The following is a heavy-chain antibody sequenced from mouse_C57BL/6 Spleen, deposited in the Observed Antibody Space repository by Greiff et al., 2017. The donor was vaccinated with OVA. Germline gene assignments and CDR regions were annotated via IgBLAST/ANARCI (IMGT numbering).Heavy chain of an antibody. CDR2: IYPRSGNT. CDR1: GYTFTSYG. CDR3: ARSFDYYGSSYYYAMDY. J-gene: IGHJ4*01. Sequence: VQLQQSGAELARPGASVKLSCKASGYTFTSYGISWVKQRTGQGLEWIGEIYPRSGNTYYNEKFKGKATLTADKSSSTAYMELRSLTSEDSAVYVCARSFDYYGSSYYYAMDYWGQGTSVTVSS. V-gene: IGHV1-81*01. D-gene: IGHD1-1*01.